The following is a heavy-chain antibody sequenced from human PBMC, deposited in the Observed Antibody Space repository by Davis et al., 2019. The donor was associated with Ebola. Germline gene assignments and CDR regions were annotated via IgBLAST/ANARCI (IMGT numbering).Heavy chain of an antibody. CDR1: GASIRTYY. CDR2: IYNSGST. J-gene: IGHJ2*01. Sequence: SETLSLTCNVSGASIRTYYWSWVRQPPGKGLEWIGYIYNSGSTHYNPSLRSRVTISADPSKNQFSLRLTSVTAADTAIYYCARRYLRGWYFDLWGRGTLVSVSS. D-gene: IGHD1-14*01. CDR3: ARRYLRGWYFDL. V-gene: IGHV4-59*01.